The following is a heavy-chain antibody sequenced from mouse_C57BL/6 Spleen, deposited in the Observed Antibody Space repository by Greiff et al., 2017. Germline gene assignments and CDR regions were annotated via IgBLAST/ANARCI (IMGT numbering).Heavy chain of an antibody. CDR2: IYPGDGDT. J-gene: IGHJ1*03. CDR1: GYAFRSYW. D-gene: IGHD1-1*01. V-gene: IGHV1-80*01. CDR3: ARPGLRGADFDV. Sequence: VQLQQSGAELVKPGASVKISCKASGYAFRSYWMNWVKQRPGKGLEWIGQIYPGDGDTNYNGKFKGKATLTADKSSSTAYMQLSSLTSEDSAVXFCARPGLRGADFDVWGTGTTVTVSS.